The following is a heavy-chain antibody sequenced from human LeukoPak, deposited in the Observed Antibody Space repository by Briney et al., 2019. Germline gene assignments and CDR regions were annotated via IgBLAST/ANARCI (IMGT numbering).Heavy chain of an antibody. CDR1: GFTFSSYS. V-gene: IGHV3-21*01. Sequence: GGSLRLSCAASGFTFSSYSMNWVRQAPGKGLEWVSFISSSSSYIYYADSVKGRFTISRDNAKNSLYLQMNSLRAEDTAVYYCARDRTGTTLHAFDIWGQGTMVTVSS. D-gene: IGHD1-1*01. CDR2: ISSSSSYI. J-gene: IGHJ3*02. CDR3: ARDRTGTTLHAFDI.